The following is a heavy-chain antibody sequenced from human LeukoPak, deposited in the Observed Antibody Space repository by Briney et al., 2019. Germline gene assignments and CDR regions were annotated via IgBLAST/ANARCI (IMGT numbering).Heavy chain of an antibody. CDR3: ARGGWNKFDY. Sequence: PSETLSLTCAVYGGSFSGYYWSWIRQPPGKGLEWIGEINHSGSTTYSPSLKSRVTISVDTSKNQFSLKLSSVTAADTAVYYCARGGWNKFDYWGQGTLVTVSS. CDR2: INHSGST. D-gene: IGHD1-1*01. J-gene: IGHJ4*02. CDR1: GGSFSGYY. V-gene: IGHV4-34*01.